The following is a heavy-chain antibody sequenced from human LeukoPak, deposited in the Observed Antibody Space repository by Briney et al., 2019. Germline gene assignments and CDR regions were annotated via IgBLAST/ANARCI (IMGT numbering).Heavy chain of an antibody. D-gene: IGHD3-22*01. Sequence: GGSLRLSCAASRFTFSSYRMNWVRQAPGKGLEWVSDMTGSSSIISYADSVKGRFTISRDNAKNSLYLQMTGLRAEDTAVYYCARVRSGYYFDYWGQGTLVTVSS. V-gene: IGHV3-48*01. CDR2: MTGSSSII. CDR3: ARVRSGYYFDY. CDR1: RFTFSSYR. J-gene: IGHJ4*02.